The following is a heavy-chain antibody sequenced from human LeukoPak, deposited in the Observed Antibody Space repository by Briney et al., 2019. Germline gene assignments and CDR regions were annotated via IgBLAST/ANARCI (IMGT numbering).Heavy chain of an antibody. CDR1: GFTFSAHS. Sequence: GGSLRLSCAASGFTFSAHSMTWVRQAPGKGLEWVSGISASGDATFYADSVKGRFTISRDNSKNTVDLQMNSLRAEDTAVYYCARDPIDYWGQGTLVTVSS. J-gene: IGHJ4*02. CDR3: ARDPIDY. CDR2: ISASGDAT. V-gene: IGHV3-23*01.